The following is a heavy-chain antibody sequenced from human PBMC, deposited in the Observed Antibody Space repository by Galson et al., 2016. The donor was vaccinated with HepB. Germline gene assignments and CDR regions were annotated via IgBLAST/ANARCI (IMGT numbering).Heavy chain of an antibody. J-gene: IGHJ6*03. V-gene: IGHV5-10-1*01. Sequence: QSGAEVKKPGESLRISCKGPGYSFTSYWITWVRQMPGKGLEWMGTIDPSDSYTNYSPSFQGHVTISADKSTSTAYLQWSSLKASDTAMYYCARRSGVAATDYYYYYMDVWGKGTSVTVSS. CDR2: IDPSDSYT. CDR3: ARRSGVAATDYYYYYMDV. D-gene: IGHD2-15*01. CDR1: GYSFTSYW.